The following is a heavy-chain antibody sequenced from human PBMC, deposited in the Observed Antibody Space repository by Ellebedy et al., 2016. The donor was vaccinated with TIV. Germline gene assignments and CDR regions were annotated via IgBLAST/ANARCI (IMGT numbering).Heavy chain of an antibody. CDR3: ARAVREWELWFDP. V-gene: IGHV4-59*01. D-gene: IGHD1-26*01. J-gene: IGHJ5*02. Sequence: MPSETLSLTCTVSGGSISSYYWSWIRQPPGKGLEWIGYIYYSGSTNYNPSLKSRVTISVDTSKNQFSLKLSSVTAADTAVYYCARAVREWELWFDPWGQGTLVTVSS. CDR1: GGSISSYY. CDR2: IYYSGST.